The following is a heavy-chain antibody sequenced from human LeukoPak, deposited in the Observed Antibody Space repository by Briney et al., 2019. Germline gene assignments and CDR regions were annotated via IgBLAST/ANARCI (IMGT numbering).Heavy chain of an antibody. V-gene: IGHV4-31*03. CDR3: ARWAGSGSTFDY. CDR1: GGSISSGGYY. J-gene: IGHJ4*02. CDR2: IYYSGST. D-gene: IGHD1-26*01. Sequence: SETLSLTCTVSGGSISSGGYYWSWIRQHPGKGLEWIGYIYYSGSTYYNPSLKSRVTISVDTSKNQFSLKLSSVTAADTAVYYCARWAGSGSTFDYWGQGTLVTVSS.